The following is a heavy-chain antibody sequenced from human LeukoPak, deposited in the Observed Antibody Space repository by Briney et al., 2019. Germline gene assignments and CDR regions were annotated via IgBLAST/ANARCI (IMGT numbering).Heavy chain of an antibody. Sequence: GGSLRLSCAASGFAFSDYAMNWVRQAPGKGLEWVSSITNGSEYIYYAASVKGRFTISRDNAKNSLYLQLNSLRPGDTAVYYCAKRGGIAAGTGWFDPWGQGTLVTVSS. CDR2: ITNGSEYI. D-gene: IGHD6-13*01. CDR3: AKRGGIAAGTGWFDP. J-gene: IGHJ5*02. CDR1: GFAFSDYA. V-gene: IGHV3-21*01.